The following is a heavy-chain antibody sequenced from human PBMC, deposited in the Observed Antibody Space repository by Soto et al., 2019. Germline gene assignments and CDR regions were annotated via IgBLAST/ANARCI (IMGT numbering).Heavy chain of an antibody. CDR3: ARERTERGYSGYCIDY. CDR2: IYYSGST. CDR1: GGSISSGGYY. J-gene: IGHJ4*02. Sequence: SETLSLTCTVSGGSISSGGYYWSWIRQHPGKGLEWIGYIYYSGSTYYNPSLKSRVTISVDTSKNQFSLKLSSVTAADTAVYYCARERTERGYSGYCIDYWGQGTLVTVSS. D-gene: IGHD5-12*01. V-gene: IGHV4-31*03.